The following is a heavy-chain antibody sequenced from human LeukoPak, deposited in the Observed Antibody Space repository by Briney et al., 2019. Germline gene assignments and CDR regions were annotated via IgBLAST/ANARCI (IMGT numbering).Heavy chain of an antibody. CDR1: GFTFSDYG. D-gene: IGHD6-13*01. Sequence: GGSLRLSCAASGFTFSDYGMHWVRQAPGKGLEWVAVISYDGSNKYYADSVKGRFTISRDNAKNSLYLQMNSLRAEDTAVYYCARDLVSSSWWRFDPWGQGTLVTVSS. V-gene: IGHV3-33*05. CDR2: ISYDGSNK. J-gene: IGHJ5*02. CDR3: ARDLVSSSWWRFDP.